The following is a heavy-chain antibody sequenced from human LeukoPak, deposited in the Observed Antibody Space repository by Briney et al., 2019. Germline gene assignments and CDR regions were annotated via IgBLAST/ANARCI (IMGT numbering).Heavy chain of an antibody. CDR2: IYHGGST. J-gene: IGHJ4*02. CDR3: ARWGSGSYPDY. Sequence: SETLSLTCTVSGYSISSGYYWGWIRQPPGKGLEWIGSIYHGGSTYYNPSLKSRVTISVDTSKNQFSLKLSSVTAADTAVYYCARWGSGSYPDYWGQGTLVTVSS. CDR1: GYSISSGYY. V-gene: IGHV4-38-2*02. D-gene: IGHD1-26*01.